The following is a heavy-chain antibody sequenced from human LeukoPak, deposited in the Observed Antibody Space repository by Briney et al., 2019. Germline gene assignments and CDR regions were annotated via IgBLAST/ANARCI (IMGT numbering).Heavy chain of an antibody. CDR2: INWNGGST. Sequence: GGSLRLSCATSGFTIFNYWMSWVRQAPGKGLEWVSGINWNGGSTGYADSVKGRFTISRDSAKNSLYLQMNSLRAEDTAVYYCAELGITMIGGVWGKGTTVTISS. CDR1: GFTIFNYW. D-gene: IGHD3-10*02. J-gene: IGHJ6*04. V-gene: IGHV3-20*04. CDR3: AELGITMIGGV.